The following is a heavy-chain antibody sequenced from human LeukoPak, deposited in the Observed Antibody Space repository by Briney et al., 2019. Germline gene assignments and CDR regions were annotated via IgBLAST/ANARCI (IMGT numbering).Heavy chain of an antibody. D-gene: IGHD3-22*01. Sequence: GGSLRLSRSASGVTFSNYAMTWVRQAPGKGLEWVSLIGNGGSTYYADSVKGRFTISRDNSKNTVYLQMNSLRVEDTAVYYCAKRAEYDTSGYYGYWGQGTLVTVSS. CDR1: GVTFSNYA. CDR3: AKRAEYDTSGYYGY. CDR2: IGNGGST. J-gene: IGHJ4*02. V-gene: IGHV3-23*01.